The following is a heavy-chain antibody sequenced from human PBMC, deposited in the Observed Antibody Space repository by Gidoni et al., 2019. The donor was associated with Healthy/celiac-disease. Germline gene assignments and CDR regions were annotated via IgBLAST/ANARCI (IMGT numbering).Heavy chain of an antibody. D-gene: IGHD3-10*01. CDR1: GFTFDAYG. J-gene: IGHJ4*02. CDR2: INWNGGST. CDR3: ARAWSAITMADYFDY. Sequence: EVQLVESGGGVVRPGGSLRLSCAASGFTFDAYGMSWVRQAPGKGLEWVSGINWNGGSTGYADSVKGRFTISRDNAKNSLYLQMNSLRAEDTALYHCARAWSAITMADYFDYWGQGTLVTVSS. V-gene: IGHV3-20*01.